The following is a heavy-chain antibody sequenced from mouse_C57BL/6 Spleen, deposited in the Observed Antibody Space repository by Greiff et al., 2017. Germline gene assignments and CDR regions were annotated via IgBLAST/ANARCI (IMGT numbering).Heavy chain of an antibody. Sequence: QVQLQQPGAELVRPGTSVKLSCKASGYTFTSYWMHWVKQRPGQGLEWIGVIDPSDSYTNYNQKFKGKATLTVDTSSSTAYMQLSSLTSEDSAVYYCARDGYDYDGFAYWGQGTLVTVSA. CDR3: ARDGYDYDGFAY. D-gene: IGHD2-4*01. J-gene: IGHJ3*01. CDR2: IDPSDSYT. CDR1: GYTFTSYW. V-gene: IGHV1-59*01.